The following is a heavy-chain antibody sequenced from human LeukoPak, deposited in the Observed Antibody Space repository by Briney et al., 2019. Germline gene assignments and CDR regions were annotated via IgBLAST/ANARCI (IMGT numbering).Heavy chain of an antibody. CDR1: VFIFTNNY. V-gene: IGHV3-66*02. Sequence: PGGSLRLSCAVSVFIFTNNYMTWVRQAPGKGLECVSFISIDGRTYYADSVKGRFTISRDNSRNTLYLQMNSLRTEDTAEYYCASRARSGYYYGMDVWGQGTTVTVSS. J-gene: IGHJ6*02. D-gene: IGHD3-3*01. CDR3: ASRARSGYYYGMDV. CDR2: ISIDGRT.